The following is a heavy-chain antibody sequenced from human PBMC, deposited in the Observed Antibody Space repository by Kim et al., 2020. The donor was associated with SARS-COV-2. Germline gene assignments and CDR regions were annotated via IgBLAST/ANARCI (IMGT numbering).Heavy chain of an antibody. Sequence: SVKGRFTISRDNAKNSLYLQMNSLRAEDTALYYCAKDTEASLVEAAPFDYWGQGTLVTVSS. J-gene: IGHJ4*02. D-gene: IGHD6-6*01. V-gene: IGHV3-9*01. CDR3: AKDTEASLVEAAPFDY.